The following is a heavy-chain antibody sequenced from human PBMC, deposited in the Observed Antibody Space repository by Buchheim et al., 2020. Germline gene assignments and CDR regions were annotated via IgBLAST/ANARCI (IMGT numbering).Heavy chain of an antibody. J-gene: IGHJ4*02. D-gene: IGHD1-26*01. V-gene: IGHV4-31*03. Sequence: QVQLQESGPGLVKPSQTLSLTCTVSGDSISSGVYYWSWIRQHPGKGLEWIGYIYYSGSTYYNPSLKSRATISVDTSTNQFSLELSSVTAADTAVYYCARDLTGGLRGSFDYWGQGTL. CDR1: GDSISSGVYY. CDR2: IYYSGST. CDR3: ARDLTGGLRGSFDY.